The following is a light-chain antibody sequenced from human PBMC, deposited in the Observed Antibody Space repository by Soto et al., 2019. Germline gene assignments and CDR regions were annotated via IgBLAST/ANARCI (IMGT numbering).Light chain of an antibody. V-gene: IGKV1-39*01. J-gene: IGKJ1*01. CDR2: AAS. CDR3: QQRKT. Sequence: DIQMTQSPSSLSASVGDRVTITCRASQNWYQQKPGKAPKLLIYAASSLQSGVPSRFSGSGSGTDFTLTISSLQPEDFATYYCQQRKTFGQGTKVEIK.